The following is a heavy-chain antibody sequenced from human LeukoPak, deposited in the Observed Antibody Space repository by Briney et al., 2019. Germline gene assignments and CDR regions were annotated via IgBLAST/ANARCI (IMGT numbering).Heavy chain of an antibody. CDR1: GGSISSSSYY. CDR3: AKVLSGSGSLLEIDY. D-gene: IGHD1-26*01. CDR2: IYYSGST. J-gene: IGHJ4*02. Sequence: SETLSLTCTVSGGSISSSSYYWGWIRQPPGKGLEWIGSIYYSGSTYYNPSLKSRVTISVDTSKNQFSLKLSSVTAADTAVYYCAKVLSGSGSLLEIDYWGQGTLVTVSS. V-gene: IGHV4-39*01.